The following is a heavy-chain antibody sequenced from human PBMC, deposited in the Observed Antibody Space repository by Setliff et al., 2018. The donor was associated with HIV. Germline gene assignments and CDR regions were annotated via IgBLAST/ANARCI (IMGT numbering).Heavy chain of an antibody. J-gene: IGHJ3*02. CDR2: IDPSDSYT. D-gene: IGHD6-13*01. CDR3: ARHRHTAAGTLDAFDI. Sequence: GESLTISCKGSGYSFSSYWISWVRQMPGKGLEWMGRIDPSDSYTNYSPSFQGHVTISADKSISTAYLQWSSLKASDTAIYYCARHRHTAAGTLDAFDIWGQGTVVTVSS. V-gene: IGHV5-10-1*01. CDR1: GYSFSSYW.